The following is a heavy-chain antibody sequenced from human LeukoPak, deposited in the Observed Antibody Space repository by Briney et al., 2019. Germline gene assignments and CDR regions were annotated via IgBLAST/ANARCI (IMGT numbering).Heavy chain of an antibody. Sequence: TGGSLRLSCAASGFTFSSYWMDWVRQAPGKGLEWVANIKPDGSEKYYVDSVKGRFTISRDNAKNSLYLQMNSLRAEDTAVYYCARDPRCSSMSCYRSSFYGMDVWGQGTTVTVSS. J-gene: IGHJ6*02. V-gene: IGHV3-7*01. CDR1: GFTFSSYW. CDR3: ARDPRCSSMSCYRSSFYGMDV. CDR2: IKPDGSEK. D-gene: IGHD2-2*01.